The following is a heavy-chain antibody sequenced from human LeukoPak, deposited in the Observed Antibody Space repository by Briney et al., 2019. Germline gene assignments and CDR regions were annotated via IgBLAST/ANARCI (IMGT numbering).Heavy chain of an antibody. Sequence: ASVKVSCKASGYTFTSYYMHWVRQAPGQGLEWMGIINPSGGSTSYAQKFQGRVTMTRDTSTSTVYMELSSLRSEDTAVYYCAVGRPSRGVIDAFDIWGQGTMVTVSS. CDR3: AVGRPSRGVIDAFDI. V-gene: IGHV1-46*01. D-gene: IGHD3-10*01. CDR2: INPSGGST. CDR1: GYTFTSYY. J-gene: IGHJ3*02.